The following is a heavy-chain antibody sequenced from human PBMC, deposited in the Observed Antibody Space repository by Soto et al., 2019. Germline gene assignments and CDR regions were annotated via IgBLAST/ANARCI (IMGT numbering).Heavy chain of an antibody. V-gene: IGHV1-2*02. CDR2: INPNRGGT. Sequence: ASVKVSCKASGYTFTGYYMHWVRQAPGQGLEWMGWINPNRGGTNYAQKFQGRVTMTRDTSISTAYMELSRLRSDDTAVYYCASRYCSGGSCDYYYYGMDVWGQVTTVTVSS. CDR1: GYTFTGYY. J-gene: IGHJ6*02. CDR3: ASRYCSGGSCDYYYYGMDV. D-gene: IGHD2-15*01.